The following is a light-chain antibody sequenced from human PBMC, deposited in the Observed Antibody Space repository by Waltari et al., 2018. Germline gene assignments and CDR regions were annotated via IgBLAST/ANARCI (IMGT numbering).Light chain of an antibody. V-gene: IGKV3-15*01. CDR2: GAS. J-gene: IGKJ1*01. CDR1: QSVSSN. CDR3: QQYNNWPPWT. Sequence: EIVMTQSPATLSVSPGERATLPCRASQSVSSNLAWYQQKPGQAPRLLIYGASTRATGIPARFSGSGSGTEFTLTISSLQSEDVAGYYCQQYNNWPPWTFGQGTKVEIK.